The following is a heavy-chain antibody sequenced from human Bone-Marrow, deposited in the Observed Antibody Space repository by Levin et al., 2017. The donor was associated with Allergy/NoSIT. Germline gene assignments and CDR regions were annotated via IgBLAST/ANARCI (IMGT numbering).Heavy chain of an antibody. V-gene: IGHV4-30-4*01. D-gene: IGHD6-13*01. Sequence: LRLSCTVSGGSISSGDYYWSWIRQPPGKGLEWIGYIYYSGSTYYNPSLKSRVTISVDTSKNQFSLKLSSVTAADTAVYYCARAASSSWNFDYWGQGTLVTVSS. J-gene: IGHJ4*02. CDR1: GGSISSGDYY. CDR3: ARAASSSWNFDY. CDR2: IYYSGST.